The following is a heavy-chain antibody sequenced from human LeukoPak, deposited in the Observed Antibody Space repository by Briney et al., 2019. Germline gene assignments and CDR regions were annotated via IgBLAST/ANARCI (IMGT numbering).Heavy chain of an antibody. D-gene: IGHD2-2*01. J-gene: IGHJ4*02. V-gene: IGHV1-69*05. CDR2: IIPIFGTA. Sequence: ASVKVSCKASGGTFSSYAISWVRQAPGQGLEWMGGIIPIFGTANYAQKFQGRVTITTDESTSTAYMELSSLRSEDTAAYYCARDHRADQASLWGQGTLVTVSS. CDR1: GGTFSSYA. CDR3: ARDHRADQASL.